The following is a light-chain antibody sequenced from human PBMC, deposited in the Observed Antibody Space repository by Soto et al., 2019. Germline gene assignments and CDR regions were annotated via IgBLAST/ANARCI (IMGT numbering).Light chain of an antibody. J-gene: IGKJ1*01. Sequence: DIQMTQSPSTLSASVRDRVTITCRASQSISSWLAWYQQKPGKAPKLLIYKASSLESGVPSRFSGSGSGTEFSLQISSLQPDYFATYYCQQYNSYSRTFGQGTKVEIK. CDR3: QQYNSYSRT. CDR1: QSISSW. CDR2: KAS. V-gene: IGKV1-5*03.